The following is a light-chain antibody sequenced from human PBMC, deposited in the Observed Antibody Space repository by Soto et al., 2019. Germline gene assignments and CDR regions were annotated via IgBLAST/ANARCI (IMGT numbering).Light chain of an antibody. Sequence: DIQMTQSPSYLLASVGDRVTLTCRASQSISTFLNWYQQKTGEAPKLLIYSATALETGVSSRFSAFASSTYFTLTIHNVQPEDGATYFCQPSHRKPLNFAGGTKLQIK. CDR3: QPSHRKPLN. CDR1: QSISTF. CDR2: SAT. V-gene: IGKV1-39*01. J-gene: IGKJ4*01.